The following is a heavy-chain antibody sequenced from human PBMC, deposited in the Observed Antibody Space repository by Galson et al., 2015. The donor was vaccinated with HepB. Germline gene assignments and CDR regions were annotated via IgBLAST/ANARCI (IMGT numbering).Heavy chain of an antibody. CDR1: GDSVSSSSAA. CDR2: TYYRSKWYS. Sequence: CAISGDSVSSSSAAWSWIRQSPSRGLEWLGRTYYRSKWYSDYALSVKSRITINPDTSKNQISLQLNSVTPEDTAVYYCARDQWGFFFDYWGQGTLVTVSS. J-gene: IGHJ4*02. D-gene: IGHD2-15*01. V-gene: IGHV6-1*01. CDR3: ARDQWGFFFDY.